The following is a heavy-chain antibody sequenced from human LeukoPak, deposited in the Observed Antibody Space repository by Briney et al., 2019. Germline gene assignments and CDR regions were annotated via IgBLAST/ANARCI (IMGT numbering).Heavy chain of an antibody. Sequence: ASVKVSCKASGYTFTGYYMHWVRQAPGQGLEWMGWINPNSGGTNYAQKFQGRVTMTRDTSISTAYMELSRLRSDDTAVYYCAREIYDILTGYYKENWFDPWGQGTLVTVTS. J-gene: IGHJ5*02. D-gene: IGHD3-9*01. CDR2: INPNSGGT. CDR3: AREIYDILTGYYKENWFDP. CDR1: GYTFTGYY. V-gene: IGHV1-2*02.